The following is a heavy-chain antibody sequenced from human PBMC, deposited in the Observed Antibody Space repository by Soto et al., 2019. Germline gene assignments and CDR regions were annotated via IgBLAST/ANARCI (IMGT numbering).Heavy chain of an antibody. Sequence: QVHLVGSGGGVVQPGRSLRLSCAASGFTFSTYGMHWVRQAPGKGLEWVAVISYDGTTNYYADSVKGRFTISRDNSMDTLYLHMTTLRAEDTAVYYCAKDYGRGDSYPFLTYVPEYWGQGTLVTVSS. CDR1: GFTFSTYG. D-gene: IGHD2-21*02. CDR3: AKDYGRGDSYPFLTYVPEY. V-gene: IGHV3-30*18. J-gene: IGHJ4*02. CDR2: ISYDGTTN.